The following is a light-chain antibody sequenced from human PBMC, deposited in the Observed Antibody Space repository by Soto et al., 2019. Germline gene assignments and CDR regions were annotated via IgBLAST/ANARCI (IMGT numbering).Light chain of an antibody. Sequence: EIVLTQSPATLSLSPGERATLSCRASQSIGLAIAWYQHKPGQAPRLLIYGASTRATGVPARFSGGGSGTEFTLTLSSLQSEDFGVYYCQQYDDWPAFGQGTKVEIK. CDR2: GAS. CDR1: QSIGLA. CDR3: QQYDDWPA. J-gene: IGKJ1*01. V-gene: IGKV3-15*01.